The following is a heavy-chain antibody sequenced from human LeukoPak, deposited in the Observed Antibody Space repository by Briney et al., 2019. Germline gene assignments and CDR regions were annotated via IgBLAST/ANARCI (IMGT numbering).Heavy chain of an antibody. V-gene: IGHV1-69*06. Sequence: ASVKVSCKASGGTFSSYSISWVRQAPGQGLEWMGGIIPVFGTSNYAQKFQGRVTITADKSASTAYMELSSLRSEDTAVYYCARDGTTVTTLYYWGQGTLVTVSS. J-gene: IGHJ4*02. CDR3: ARDGTTVTTLYY. CDR2: IIPVFGTS. CDR1: GGTFSSYS. D-gene: IGHD4-17*01.